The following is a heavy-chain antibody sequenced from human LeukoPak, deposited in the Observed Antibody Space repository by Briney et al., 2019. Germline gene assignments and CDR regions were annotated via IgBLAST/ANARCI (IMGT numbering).Heavy chain of an antibody. CDR3: SRQVVGNDY. V-gene: IGHV4-39*07. J-gene: IGHJ4*02. Sequence: SETLSLTCTVSGGSISSSSYYWGWIRQPPGKGLEWIGSIYYSGSTNYNPSLKSRVTLSIDTSKNQFSLRLNSVTAADTAVYYCSRQVVGNDYWGQGTLVTVSS. CDR2: IYYSGST. D-gene: IGHD3-22*01. CDR1: GGSISSSSYY.